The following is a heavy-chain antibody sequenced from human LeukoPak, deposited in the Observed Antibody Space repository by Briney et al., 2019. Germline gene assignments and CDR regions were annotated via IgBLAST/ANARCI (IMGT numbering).Heavy chain of an antibody. Sequence: GGSLRLSCAASGSTFSSYAMHWVRQAPGKGLEWVAVISYDGSNKYYADSVKGRFTISRDNSKNTLYLQMNSLRAEDTAVYYCAREDQWLAFDYWGQGTLVTVSS. CDR2: ISYDGSNK. CDR1: GSTFSSYA. J-gene: IGHJ4*02. V-gene: IGHV3-30*04. D-gene: IGHD6-19*01. CDR3: AREDQWLAFDY.